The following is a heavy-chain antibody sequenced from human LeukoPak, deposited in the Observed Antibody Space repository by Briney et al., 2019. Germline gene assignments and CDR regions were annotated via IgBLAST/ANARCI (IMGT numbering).Heavy chain of an antibody. J-gene: IGHJ1*01. V-gene: IGHV3-48*04. Sequence: GGSLRLSCAASGFTFSSYSMNWVRQAPGKGLEWVSYISSSSSTIYYADSVKGRFTISRDNAKNSLYLQMNSLRAEDTAVYYCARVASGWYSPLLYFQHWGQGTLATVSS. CDR2: ISSSSSTI. CDR3: ARVASGWYSPLLYFQH. D-gene: IGHD6-19*01. CDR1: GFTFSSYS.